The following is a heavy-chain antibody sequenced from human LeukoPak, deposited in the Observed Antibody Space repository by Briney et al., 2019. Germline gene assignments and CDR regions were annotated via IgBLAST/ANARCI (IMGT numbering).Heavy chain of an antibody. CDR1: GGSISSCSYY. CDR3: ARLGSSSWLYYFDY. CDR2: IYYSGST. D-gene: IGHD6-13*01. V-gene: IGHV4-39*01. Sequence: SETLSLTCTVSGGSISSCSYYWGWIRQPPGKGLEWIGSIYYSGSTYYNPSLKSRVTISVDTSKNQFSLKLSSVTAADTAVYYCARLGSSSWLYYFDYWGQGTLVTVSS. J-gene: IGHJ4*02.